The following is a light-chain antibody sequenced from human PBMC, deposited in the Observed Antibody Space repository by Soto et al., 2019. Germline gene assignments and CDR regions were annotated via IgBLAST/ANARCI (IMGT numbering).Light chain of an antibody. Sequence: DIQMTQSPSTLSASVGDRVTITCRASQSISNWLAWYQQKPGKAPKLLINKASSLESGVPSRFRGSGSGTEFTLTISSLQPDDFATYYCQQYNSFPRTFGQGTRVEIK. J-gene: IGKJ1*01. CDR3: QQYNSFPRT. V-gene: IGKV1-5*03. CDR2: KAS. CDR1: QSISNW.